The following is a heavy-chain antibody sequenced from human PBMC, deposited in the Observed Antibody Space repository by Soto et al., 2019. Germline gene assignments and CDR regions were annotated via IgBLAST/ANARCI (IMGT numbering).Heavy chain of an antibody. Sequence: QVQLVQSGAEVKKPGSSVKVSCKASGGTFSSYAISWVRQAPGQGLEWMGGIIPSFGTANYAQKFQGRVTITADESTSTAYMELSRLRSEDTAVYYCAREGWMATTKGHFDYWGQGTLVTVSS. CDR1: GGTFSSYA. J-gene: IGHJ4*02. D-gene: IGHD5-12*01. V-gene: IGHV1-69*12. CDR2: IIPSFGTA. CDR3: AREGWMATTKGHFDY.